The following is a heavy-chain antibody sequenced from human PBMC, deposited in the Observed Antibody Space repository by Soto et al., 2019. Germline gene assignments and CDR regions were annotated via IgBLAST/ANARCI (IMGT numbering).Heavy chain of an antibody. D-gene: IGHD4-17*01. CDR3: ARDHNDYGDYVGYYYYGMDV. CDR1: GFTFSSYS. Sequence: GGSLRLSCAASGFTFSSYSMNWVRQAPGKGLEWVSYISSSSSTIYYADSVKGRFTISRDNAKNSLYLQMNSLRDEDTAVYYCARDHNDYGDYVGYYYYGMDVWGQGTTVTVSS. CDR2: ISSSSSTI. V-gene: IGHV3-48*02. J-gene: IGHJ6*02.